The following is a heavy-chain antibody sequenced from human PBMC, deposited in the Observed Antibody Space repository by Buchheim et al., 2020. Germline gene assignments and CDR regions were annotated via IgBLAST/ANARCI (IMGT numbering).Heavy chain of an antibody. D-gene: IGHD2-2*01. V-gene: IGHV1-46*01. CDR3: ARDLGCSSTSCYRLNGMDV. CDR2: INPSGGST. Sequence: QVQLVQSGAEVKKPGASVKVSCKASGYTFTSYYMHWVRQAPGQGLEWMGIINPSGGSTSYAQKFQGRVTMTRETSTSQGYMELSSLRSEDTAVYYCARDLGCSSTSCYRLNGMDVWGQGTT. J-gene: IGHJ6*02. CDR1: GYTFTSYY.